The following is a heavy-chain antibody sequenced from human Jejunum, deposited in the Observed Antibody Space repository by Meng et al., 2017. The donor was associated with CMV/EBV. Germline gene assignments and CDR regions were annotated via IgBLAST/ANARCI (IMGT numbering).Heavy chain of an antibody. V-gene: IGHV3-7*01. Sequence: SCAASGFTFSNYWMTWVRQAPGKGLEWVAIIKQDGSEKYYVDSVKGRLTISRDNAKNSLYLQMDSLRAEDTAVYYCARGGSYSPDYWGQGTLVTVSS. CDR3: ARGGSYSPDY. J-gene: IGHJ4*02. CDR1: GFTFSNYW. CDR2: IKQDGSEK. D-gene: IGHD1-26*01.